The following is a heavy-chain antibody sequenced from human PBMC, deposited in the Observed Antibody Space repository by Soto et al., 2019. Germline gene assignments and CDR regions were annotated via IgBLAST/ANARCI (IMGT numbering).Heavy chain of an antibody. J-gene: IGHJ5*02. D-gene: IGHD2-2*01. CDR3: ARDCSSTSCYRLNP. CDR2: INAGNGNT. CDR1: GYPLTRYA. V-gene: IGHV1-3*01. Sequence: SVKVSSKASGYPLTRYAMHWVRQAPVQKLERMGWINAGNGNTKYSQKFQCRVTITSDTSASTAYMALSSVRSEDTAVSYGARDCSSTSCYRLNPWGQRTLV.